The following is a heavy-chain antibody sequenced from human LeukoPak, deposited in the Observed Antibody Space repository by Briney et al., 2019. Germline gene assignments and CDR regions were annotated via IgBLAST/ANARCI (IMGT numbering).Heavy chain of an antibody. CDR1: RFTFSSYA. Sequence: GGSLRLSCAAFRFTFSSYAMSWVRQAPGKGLEWVSSISGSGGSTYYADSVKGRFTISRDNSKNTLYLQMNSLRAGDTAIYYCAKKGYSTGWYTDYWGQRTLVTVSS. V-gene: IGHV3-23*01. J-gene: IGHJ4*02. CDR2: ISGSGGST. CDR3: AKKGYSTGWYTDY. D-gene: IGHD6-19*01.